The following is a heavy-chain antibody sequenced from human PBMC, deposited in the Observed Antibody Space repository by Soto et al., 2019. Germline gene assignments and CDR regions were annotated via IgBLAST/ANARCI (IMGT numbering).Heavy chain of an antibody. V-gene: IGHV4-59*01. CDR2: IYYRGGT. CDR3: XXXXXXXXAY. Sequence: QVQLPESGPGLVKPSETLSLTCTVSGGSIXXXYWSWIRQPPGKGLEWVGYIYYRGGTHHYPSLQXXXXXXXXXXXXXXXXXXXXXXXXXXXXXXXXXXXXXXXAYWGQGTLVTVSS. J-gene: IGHJ4*02. CDR1: GGSIXXXY.